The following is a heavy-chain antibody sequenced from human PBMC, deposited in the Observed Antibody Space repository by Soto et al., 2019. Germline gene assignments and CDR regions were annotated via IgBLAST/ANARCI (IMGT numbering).Heavy chain of an antibody. J-gene: IGHJ4*02. CDR1: GFTFSNYA. CDR2: ISGNSGST. V-gene: IGHV3-23*01. D-gene: IGHD2-15*01. CDR3: AKVIVVIAAAGDYFDY. Sequence: ESGGGLVQPGGSPRLSCAASGFTFSNYAMSWVRQAPGKGLEWVSTISGNSGSTYYADSVKGRFTISRDNSKNTLYLEMNSLRAEDTAVYYCAKVIVVIAAAGDYFDYWGQGTLVTVSS.